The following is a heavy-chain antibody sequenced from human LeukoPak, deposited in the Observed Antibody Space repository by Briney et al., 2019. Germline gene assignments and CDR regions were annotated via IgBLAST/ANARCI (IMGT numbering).Heavy chain of an antibody. Sequence: SVKVSCKASGGTFSSYAIGWVRQAPGQGLEWMGGIIPIFGTANYAQKFQGRVTITTDESTSTAYMELSSLRSEDTAVYYCATNPHYYDSSGYYMGFAFDIWGQGTMVTVSS. V-gene: IGHV1-69*05. CDR3: ATNPHYYDSSGYYMGFAFDI. CDR1: GGTFSSYA. D-gene: IGHD3-22*01. J-gene: IGHJ3*02. CDR2: IIPIFGTA.